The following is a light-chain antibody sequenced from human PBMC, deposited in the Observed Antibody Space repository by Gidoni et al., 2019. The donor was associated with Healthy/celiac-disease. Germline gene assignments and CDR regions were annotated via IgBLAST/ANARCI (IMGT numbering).Light chain of an antibody. CDR3: QQRSNWPRIFT. CDR1: QSVSSY. CDR2: DAS. Sequence: EIVLTQSQATLSLSPGERATLSCRASQSVSSYLAWYQQKPGQAPRLLIYDASNRATGIPARCSGSGSGTDFTLTISSLEPEDFAVYYCQQRSNWPRIFTFGPGTKVDIK. J-gene: IGKJ3*01. V-gene: IGKV3-11*01.